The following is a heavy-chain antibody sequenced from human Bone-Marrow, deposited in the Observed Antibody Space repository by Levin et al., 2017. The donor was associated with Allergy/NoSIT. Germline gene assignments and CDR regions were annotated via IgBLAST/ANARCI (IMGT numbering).Heavy chain of an antibody. J-gene: IGHJ2*01. V-gene: IGHV3-23*01. CDR3: AKDGSGWYTRSGWYFDR. CDR1: GFTFSSYA. D-gene: IGHD6-19*01. CDR2: ISGSGGST. Sequence: PGGSLRLSCAASGFTFSSYAMSWVRQAPGKGLEWVSVISGSGGSTFYADSVKGRFTISRDNSKNTLFLQTNSLRAEDTAVYYCAKDGSGWYTRSGWYFDRWGRGTLVSVSS.